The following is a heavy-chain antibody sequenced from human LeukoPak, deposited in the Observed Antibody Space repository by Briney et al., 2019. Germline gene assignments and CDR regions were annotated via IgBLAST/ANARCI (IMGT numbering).Heavy chain of an antibody. J-gene: IGHJ4*02. V-gene: IGHV4-59*04. Sequence: KSSEILSLTCTVSGGSISSYYWSWIRQPPGKGLEWIGYIYYSGSTYYNPSLKSRVTISVDTSKNQFSLKLSSVTAADTAVYYCARHPLGILTGYPKYYFDYWGQGTLVTVSS. CDR1: GGSISSYY. D-gene: IGHD3-9*01. CDR3: ARHPLGILTGYPKYYFDY. CDR2: IYYSGST.